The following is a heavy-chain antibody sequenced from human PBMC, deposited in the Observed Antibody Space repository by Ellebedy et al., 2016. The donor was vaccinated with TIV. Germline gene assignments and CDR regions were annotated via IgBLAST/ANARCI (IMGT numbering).Heavy chain of an antibody. D-gene: IGHD2-15*01. CDR2: IWYDGSNE. Sequence: GESLKISCAASGFSFSTYGMHWVRQAPGKGLERVAVIWYDGSNEYHADSVKGRFTISRDNSKNTLYLQMNSLRAEDTAMYYCARDRGEGGLYLDDWGQGTLVTVSS. V-gene: IGHV3-33*01. J-gene: IGHJ4*02. CDR1: GFSFSTYG. CDR3: ARDRGEGGLYLDD.